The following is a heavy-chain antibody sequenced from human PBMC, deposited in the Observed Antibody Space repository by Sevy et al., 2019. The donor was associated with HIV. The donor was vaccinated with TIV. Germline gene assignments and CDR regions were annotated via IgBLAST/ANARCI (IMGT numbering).Heavy chain of an antibody. V-gene: IGHV3-30*02. J-gene: IGHJ4*02. CDR2: IRFDGSDK. CDR3: AKDLESYSSSWPYCFDY. D-gene: IGHD6-13*01. CDR1: GSIFSLYG. Sequence: GGSLSLSCGASGSIFSLYGMHWVRQAPGKGLEWVAFIRFDGSDKYYADSVKGRFTISRDNSKNTLYLQMNSLRPEDTALYYCAKDLESYSSSWPYCFDYWGQGTLVTVSS.